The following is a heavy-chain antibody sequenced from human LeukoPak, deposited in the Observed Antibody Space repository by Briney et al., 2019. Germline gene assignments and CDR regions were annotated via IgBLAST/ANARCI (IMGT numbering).Heavy chain of an antibody. Sequence: GGSLRLSCAASGFTFSSYGMHWVRQAPGKGLEWVAFIRYDGSNKYYADSVKGRSTISRDNSKNTLYLQMNSLRAEDTAVYYCAKELRGYSYGYSVPLGYWGQGTLVTVPS. D-gene: IGHD5-18*01. CDR3: AKELRGYSYGYSVPLGY. CDR2: IRYDGSNK. V-gene: IGHV3-30*02. J-gene: IGHJ4*02. CDR1: GFTFSSYG.